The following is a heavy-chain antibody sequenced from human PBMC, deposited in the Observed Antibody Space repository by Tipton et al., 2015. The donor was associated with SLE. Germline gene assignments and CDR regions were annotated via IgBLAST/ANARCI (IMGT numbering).Heavy chain of an antibody. CDR1: GDSIRSTSYY. CDR3: ARHDTNYGRNWFDP. Sequence: TLSLTCTVSGDSIRSTSYYWAWIRQPPGKGLQWIGSIYYSGTTYYNPALKSRVTISVDTSKNHFSLKLSSVTAADTAVYYCARHDTNYGRNWFDPWGQGTLVTVSS. CDR2: IYYSGTT. D-gene: IGHD2-8*01. J-gene: IGHJ5*02. V-gene: IGHV4-39*01.